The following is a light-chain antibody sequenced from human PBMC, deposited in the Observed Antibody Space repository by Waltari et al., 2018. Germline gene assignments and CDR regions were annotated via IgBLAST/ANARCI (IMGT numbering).Light chain of an antibody. CDR3: SSYTSSDNLV. Sequence: QSALTQPASVSGSPGQSITISCTGTISDVGGYNFVSWYQQEHPGKAPKLLIFEVNNRPSEISDRCFGSKSGNTASLTISGLQAEDEADYYCSSYTSSDNLVFGGGTKLTVL. CDR2: EVN. V-gene: IGLV2-14*01. J-gene: IGLJ2*01. CDR1: ISDVGGYNF.